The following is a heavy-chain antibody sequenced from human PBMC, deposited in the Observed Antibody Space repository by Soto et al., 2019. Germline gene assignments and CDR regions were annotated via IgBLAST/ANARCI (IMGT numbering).Heavy chain of an antibody. J-gene: IGHJ4*02. V-gene: IGHV3-30*14. CDR2: ISYDGSNK. CDR1: GFTFSSYA. CDR3: ARDPH. Sequence: QAQLVESGRGVVQPGRSLRLSCAASGFTFSSYAMHWVRQAPGKGLEWVAVISYDGSNKYYADSVKGRFTSSRHNYKNTLDVQMNSVRAEDTAVYFCARDPHWGQGTLVTVFS.